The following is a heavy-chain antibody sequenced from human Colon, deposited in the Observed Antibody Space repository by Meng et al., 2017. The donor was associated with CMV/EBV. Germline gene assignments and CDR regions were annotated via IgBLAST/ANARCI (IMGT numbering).Heavy chain of an antibody. Sequence: ASVKVSCKPSGYSFSDYYIHRVRQAPGQGLEWLGWISAYNGNTNYAQIVQGRVTMTTDPSTTTAYMELRNLRSGDTAVYYCARLNGGNSGDWFDPWGQGTLVTVSS. CDR3: ARLNGGNSGDWFDP. J-gene: IGHJ5*02. V-gene: IGHV1-18*04. D-gene: IGHD4-23*01. CDR1: GYSFSDYY. CDR2: ISAYNGNT.